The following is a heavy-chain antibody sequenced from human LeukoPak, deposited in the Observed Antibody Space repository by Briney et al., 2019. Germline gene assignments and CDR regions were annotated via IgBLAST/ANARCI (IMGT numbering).Heavy chain of an antibody. D-gene: IGHD4-23*01. CDR1: GGSISSSSYY. V-gene: IGHV4-39*01. Sequence: SETLSLTCTVSGGSISSSSYYWGWIRQPPGTGLEWIGSIYYSGSTYYNPSLKSRVTISVDTSKNQFSLKLSSVTAADTAVYYCVSMARDYGGHAFDIWGQGTMVTVSS. J-gene: IGHJ3*02. CDR3: VSMARDYGGHAFDI. CDR2: IYYSGST.